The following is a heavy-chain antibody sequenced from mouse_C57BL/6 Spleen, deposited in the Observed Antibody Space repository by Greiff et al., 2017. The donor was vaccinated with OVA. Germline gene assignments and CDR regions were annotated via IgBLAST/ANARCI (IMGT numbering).Heavy chain of an antibody. CDR2: IRNKANGYTT. Sequence: EVQVVESGGGLVQPGGSLSLSCAASGFTFTDYYMSWVRQPPGKALEWLGFIRNKANGYTTEYSASVKGRFTISRDNSQSILYLQMNAQGAEDSATYYCARYRGYYWYFDVWGTGTTVTVSS. CDR3: ARYRGYYWYFDV. CDR1: GFTFTDYY. V-gene: IGHV7-3*01. J-gene: IGHJ1*03. D-gene: IGHD2-2*01.